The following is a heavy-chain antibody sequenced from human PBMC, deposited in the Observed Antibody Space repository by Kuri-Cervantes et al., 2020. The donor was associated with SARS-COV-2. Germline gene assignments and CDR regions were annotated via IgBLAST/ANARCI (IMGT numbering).Heavy chain of an antibody. CDR1: GFTFSSYA. CDR2: ISKDASDK. Sequence: GESPKIPCAASGFTFSSYAIHWVRQAPGKGLEWVAVISKDASDKYYADSVNGRFTISRDNSKNTVYLQMNSLRPEDTSVNYCAREDIEVVPGAIAEYWGQGTLVTVSS. CDR3: AREDIEVVPGAIAEY. J-gene: IGHJ4*02. D-gene: IGHD2-2*01. V-gene: IGHV3-30-3*01.